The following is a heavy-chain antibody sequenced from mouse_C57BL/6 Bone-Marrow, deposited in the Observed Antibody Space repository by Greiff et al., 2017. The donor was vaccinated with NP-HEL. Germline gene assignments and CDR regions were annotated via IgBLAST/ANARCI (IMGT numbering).Heavy chain of an antibody. Sequence: QVQLQQPGAELVRPGSSVKLSCKASGYTFTSYWMHWVKQRPIQGLEWIGNIDPSDSETHYIQKFKDKATLTVDKSSSTAYMQLSSLTSEDSAVYYCARGHYYGSSYWYFDVWGTGTTVTVSS. CDR3: ARGHYYGSSYWYFDV. CDR1: GYTFTSYW. D-gene: IGHD1-1*01. V-gene: IGHV1-52*01. CDR2: IDPSDSET. J-gene: IGHJ1*03.